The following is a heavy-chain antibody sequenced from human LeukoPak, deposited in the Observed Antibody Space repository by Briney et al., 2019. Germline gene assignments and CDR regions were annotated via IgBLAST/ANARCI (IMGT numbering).Heavy chain of an antibody. CDR3: AKGRMAAAGTSCDR. CDR2: IIGSSGST. J-gene: IGHJ5*02. D-gene: IGHD6-13*01. V-gene: IGHV3-23*01. CDR1: GFTFSNYA. Sequence: GGSLRLSCAASGFTFSNYAMTWVRQAPGKGLEWVSTIIGSSGSTYYADSVKGRFTISRDISKNTLYLQVNSLRAEDTAVYYCAKGRMAAAGTSCDRWGQGTLVTVSS.